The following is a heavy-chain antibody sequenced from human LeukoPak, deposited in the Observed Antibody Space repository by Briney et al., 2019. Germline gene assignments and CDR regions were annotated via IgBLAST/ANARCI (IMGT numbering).Heavy chain of an antibody. J-gene: IGHJ4*02. CDR3: AKSPYALVATLGGFDY. CDR1: TFTFDDYA. Sequence: PGGSLRLSCAASTFTFDDYAMHWVRHAPGKGLEWVSDISWNSGSIGYADSVKGRFTISRDNAKNSLYLQMNSLRAEDTALYYCAKSPYALVATLGGFDYWGQGTLVTVSS. V-gene: IGHV3-9*01. CDR2: ISWNSGSI. D-gene: IGHD5-12*01.